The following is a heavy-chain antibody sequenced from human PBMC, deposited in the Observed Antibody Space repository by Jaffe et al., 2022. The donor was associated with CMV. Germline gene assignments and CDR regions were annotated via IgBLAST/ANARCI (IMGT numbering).Heavy chain of an antibody. CDR3: ATRGYSGYDYGYYYDC. D-gene: IGHD5-12*01. CDR2: IIPVVGVP. V-gene: IGHV1-69*04. CDR1: GDSFRNHA. J-gene: IGHJ4*02. Sequence: QIQLVQSGAEVKKPGSSVKVSCMASGDSFRNHAINWVRQAPGQGLEWMGRIIPVVGVPKYAQEFLGRTTITADTSTSTVYMELSGLRSEDTAVYYCATRGYSGYDYGYYYDCWGQGALVTVSS.